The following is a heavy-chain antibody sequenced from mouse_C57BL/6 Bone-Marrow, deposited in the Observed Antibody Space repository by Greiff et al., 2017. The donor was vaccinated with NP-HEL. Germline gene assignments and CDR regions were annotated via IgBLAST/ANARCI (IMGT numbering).Heavy chain of an antibody. CDR3: ARGYYGSSSWFAY. J-gene: IGHJ3*01. D-gene: IGHD1-1*01. Sequence: VQLQQSGPVLVKPGASVKMSCKASGYTFTDYYMNWVKQSHGKSLEWIGVINPYNGGTSYNQKFKGKATLTVDKSSSTAYMEPKSLTSEDSAVYYCARGYYGSSSWFAYWGQGTLVTVSA. CDR2: INPYNGGT. CDR1: GYTFTDYY. V-gene: IGHV1-19*01.